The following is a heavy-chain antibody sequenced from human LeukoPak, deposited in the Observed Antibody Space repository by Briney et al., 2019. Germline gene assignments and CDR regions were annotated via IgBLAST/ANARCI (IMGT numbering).Heavy chain of an antibody. D-gene: IGHD3-16*02. CDR3: ARGVYPYYYYYMDV. CDR2: ISSRSGTI. CDR1: GFIFDTYN. J-gene: IGHJ6*03. V-gene: IGHV3-48*01. Sequence: GGSLRLSCAASGFIFDTYNMNWVRQAPGKGLEWVSYISSRSGTIYYADSVKGRFTISRDNAKNSLYLQMNSLRAEDTAVYYCARGVYPYYYYYMDVWGKGTTVTVSS.